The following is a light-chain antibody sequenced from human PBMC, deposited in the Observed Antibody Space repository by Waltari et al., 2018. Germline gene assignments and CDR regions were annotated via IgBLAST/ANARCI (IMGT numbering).Light chain of an antibody. CDR3: MFWPNNVWV. J-gene: IGLJ3*02. CDR2: SKSDSEK. Sequence: QPVLTQPPSSSASPGDSARLTCTLPSAINVGDFIIYWYQRKPGSPPRFLLYSKSDSEKAQGSGVPSRFSGSKDASANAGILLISGLQSEDEADYYCMFWPNNVWVFGGGTRLTVL. V-gene: IGLV5-37*01. CDR1: SAINVGDFI.